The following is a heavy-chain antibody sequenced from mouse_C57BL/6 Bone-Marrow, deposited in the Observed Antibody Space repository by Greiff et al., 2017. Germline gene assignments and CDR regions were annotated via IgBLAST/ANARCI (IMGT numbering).Heavy chain of an antibody. CDR3: ARSYSYYAIDY. CDR1: GYTFTSYT. J-gene: IGHJ4*01. Sequence: VQLQQSGAELVRPGASVKMSCKASGYTFTSYTMHWVKQRPGQGLEWIGYINPSSGYTKYNQKFKDKATLTADKSSSTAYMQLSSLTSEDSAVYYCARSYSYYAIDYWGQGTSVTVSS. D-gene: IGHD1-1*01. CDR2: INPSSGYT. V-gene: IGHV1-4*01.